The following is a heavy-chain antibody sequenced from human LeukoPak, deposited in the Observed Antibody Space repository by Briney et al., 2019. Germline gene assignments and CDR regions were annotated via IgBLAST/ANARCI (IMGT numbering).Heavy chain of an antibody. D-gene: IGHD2-15*01. V-gene: IGHV3-30*03. Sequence: GGSLRLSCAASGFTFSIYGMHWVRQAPGKGLEWVAVISYDGSNKYYADSVKGRFTISRDNSKNTLYLQMNSLRAEDTAVYYCARDYCSGGSCYYDYWGQGTLVTVSS. J-gene: IGHJ4*02. CDR1: GFTFSIYG. CDR2: ISYDGSNK. CDR3: ARDYCSGGSCYYDY.